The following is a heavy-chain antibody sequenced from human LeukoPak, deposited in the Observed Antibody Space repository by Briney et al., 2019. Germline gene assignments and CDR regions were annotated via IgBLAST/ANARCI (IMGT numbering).Heavy chain of an antibody. CDR1: GGSFSDYY. Sequence: SETLSLTCVVYGGSFSDYYWSWIRQPPGKGLEWIGEINHSGGTNYSPSLNSRVTISVDTSKNQFSLKLNSVTAADTAVYYCARGNYADYYDILTHPLHDVFDIWGQGTMVTVSS. CDR2: INHSGGT. D-gene: IGHD3-9*01. J-gene: IGHJ3*02. V-gene: IGHV4-34*01. CDR3: ARGNYADYYDILTHPLHDVFDI.